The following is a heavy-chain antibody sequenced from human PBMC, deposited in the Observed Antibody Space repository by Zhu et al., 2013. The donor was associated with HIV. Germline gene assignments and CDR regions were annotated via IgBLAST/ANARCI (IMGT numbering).Heavy chain of an antibody. CDR2: INPLTGGT. CDR1: GYTFTSYY. CDR3: ARDRLISMKVVRPWFDP. D-gene: IGHD3-22*01. V-gene: IGHV1-46*01. J-gene: IGHJ5*02. Sequence: QVQLVQSGAAVRKPGASVQLACTTSGYTFTSYYLHWVRQVPGHRFEWIGEINPLTGGTTLAQAFKERVVMTSDTSAHTVYLDLRSLSLDDTAVYYCARDRLISMKVVRPWFDPWGQGTLVTVSS.